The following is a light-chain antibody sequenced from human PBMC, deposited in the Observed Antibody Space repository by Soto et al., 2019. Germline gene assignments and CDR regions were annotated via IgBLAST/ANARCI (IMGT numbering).Light chain of an antibody. V-gene: IGKV1-5*03. Sequence: DIQMTQSPSSLSASVGDRVTITCRASQSISSYLNWYQQKPGTAPKLLIYKASTLESGVPSRFSGSRSGTEFILTISSLQPDDFATYYCQQYNDSFPYTFGQGTKVDIK. CDR1: QSISSY. J-gene: IGKJ2*01. CDR3: QQYNDSFPYT. CDR2: KAS.